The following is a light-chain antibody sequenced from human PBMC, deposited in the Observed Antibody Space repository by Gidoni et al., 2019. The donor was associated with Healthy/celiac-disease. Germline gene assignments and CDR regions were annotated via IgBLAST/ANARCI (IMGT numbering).Light chain of an antibody. CDR3: QSYDSSLSGSGV. CDR1: SSNIRAGYD. CDR2: GNS. Sequence: QSVLTQPPSGSWAPGQRVTISCTGSSSNIRAGYDVPWYQQLPGTAPKLLIYGNSNRPSGVPDRFSGSKSGTSASLAITGLQAEDEADYYCQSYDSSLSGSGVFGTGTKVTVL. J-gene: IGLJ1*01. V-gene: IGLV1-40*01.